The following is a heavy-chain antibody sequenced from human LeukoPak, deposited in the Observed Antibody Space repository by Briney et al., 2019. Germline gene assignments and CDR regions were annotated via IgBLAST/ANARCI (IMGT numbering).Heavy chain of an antibody. J-gene: IGHJ6*02. CDR1: GFTFSNYW. V-gene: IGHV3-7*01. CDR2: IKQDGSEK. Sequence: GGSLRLSCAASGFTFSNYWMHWVRQAPGKGLEWVANIKQDGSEKYYVDSVKGRFTISRDNAKNSLYLQMNSLRAEDTAVYYCARDPPSRGRYGMDVWGQGTTVTVSS. CDR3: ARDPPSRGRYGMDV. D-gene: IGHD3-10*01.